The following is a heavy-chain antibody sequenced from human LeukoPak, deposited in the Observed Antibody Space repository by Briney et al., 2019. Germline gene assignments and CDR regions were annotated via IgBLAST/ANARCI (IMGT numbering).Heavy chain of an antibody. D-gene: IGHD3-10*01. Sequence: SETLSLTCTVSGDSISSSTYYWGWIRQPPGKGLEWIGTIYYSGSTYYNPSLKSRVTLSVDTSENQFPLNLSSVTAEDTAVYYCARGRGGSGSPTFDPRGQGTLVTVSS. CDR1: GDSISSSTYY. CDR3: ARGRGGSGSPTFDP. CDR2: IYYSGST. V-gene: IGHV4-39*06. J-gene: IGHJ5*02.